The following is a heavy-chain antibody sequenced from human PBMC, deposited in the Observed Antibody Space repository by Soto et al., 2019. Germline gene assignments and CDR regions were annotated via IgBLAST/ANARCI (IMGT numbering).Heavy chain of an antibody. V-gene: IGHV3-30*18. CDR3: AKDSFGRGDFWSGSYYYYYGMDV. CDR2: MSYDGSNK. D-gene: IGHD3-3*01. J-gene: IGHJ6*02. CDR1: GFTFSSYG. Sequence: PGGSLRLSCAASGFTFSSYGMHWVRQAPGKGLEWVAVMSYDGSNKFYADSVKGRFTISRDNSKNTLYLQMNSLRTEDTAVYYCAKDSFGRGDFWSGSYYYYYGMDVWGQGTTVTVSS.